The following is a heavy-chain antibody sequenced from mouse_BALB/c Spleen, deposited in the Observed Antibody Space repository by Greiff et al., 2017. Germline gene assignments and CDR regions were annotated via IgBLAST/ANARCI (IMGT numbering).Heavy chain of an antibody. J-gene: IGHJ1*01. CDR3: ARRDGYYWYFDV. V-gene: IGHV1-12*01. CDR1: GYTFTSYN. CDR2: IYPGNGDT. Sequence: LQQPGAELVKPGASVKMSCKASGYTFTSYNMHWVKQTPGQGLEWIGAIYPGNGDTSYNQKFKGKATLTADKSSSTAHMQLSSLTSEDSAVYYCARRDGYYWYFDVWGAGTTVTVSS. D-gene: IGHD2-3*01.